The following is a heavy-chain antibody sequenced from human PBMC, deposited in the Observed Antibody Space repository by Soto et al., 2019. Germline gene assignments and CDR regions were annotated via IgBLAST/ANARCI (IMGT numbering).Heavy chain of an antibody. Sequence: QVQLVQSGAEVKKPGASVKVSCKASGYTFTRYGINWVRQAPGQGPEWMGWISGYNGTTHYAQKLQGRVTMTTDTSTTTAYMGLRSLRSDDTAVYFCARTVLRLGELSLYGEDYWGQGTLVTVSS. CDR2: ISGYNGTT. CDR3: ARTVLRLGELSLYGEDY. CDR1: GYTFTRYG. J-gene: IGHJ4*02. V-gene: IGHV1-18*01. D-gene: IGHD3-16*02.